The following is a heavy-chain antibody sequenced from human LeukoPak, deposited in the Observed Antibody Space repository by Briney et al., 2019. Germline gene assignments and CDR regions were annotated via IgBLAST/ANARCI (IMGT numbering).Heavy chain of an antibody. Sequence: SETLSLTCTVSGGSISSGGYYWSWIRQHPGKGLEWIGYIYYSGSTYYNPSLKSRVTISVDTSKNQFSLKLSSVTAADTAVYYCARDSAAYDFWSGYWNYYYGMDVWGQGTTVTVSS. CDR3: ARDSAAYDFWSGYWNYYYGMDV. J-gene: IGHJ6*02. V-gene: IGHV4-31*03. CDR2: IYYSGST. D-gene: IGHD3-3*01. CDR1: GGSISSGGYY.